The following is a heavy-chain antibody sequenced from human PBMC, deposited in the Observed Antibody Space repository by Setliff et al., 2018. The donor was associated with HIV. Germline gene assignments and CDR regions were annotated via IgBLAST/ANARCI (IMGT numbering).Heavy chain of an antibody. CDR3: ARAHSGSYYYYYYMDV. Sequence: PGGSLRLSCTASGFTFGDYDMSWVRQAPGKGLEWVGCTRSKAYGGTTEYAASVKGRFTISRDDSESTAYMELSSLRSEDTAVYYCARAHSGSYYYYYYMDVWGKGTTVTSP. CDR1: GFTFGDYD. J-gene: IGHJ6*03. D-gene: IGHD1-26*01. V-gene: IGHV3-49*04. CDR2: TRSKAYGGTT.